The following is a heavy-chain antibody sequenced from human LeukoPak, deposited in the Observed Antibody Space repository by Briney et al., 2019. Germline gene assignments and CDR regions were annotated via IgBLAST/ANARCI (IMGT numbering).Heavy chain of an antibody. J-gene: IGHJ4*02. CDR2: INHSGST. D-gene: IGHD3-3*01. Sequence: TSETLSLTCAVYGGSFSGYYWSWIRQPPGKGLEWIGEINHSGSTNYNPSLKSRVTISVDTSKNQFSLKLSSVTAADTAVYYCARAQKRITIFGTDPAKGTYYFDYWGQGTLVTVSS. CDR3: ARAQKRITIFGTDPAKGTYYFDY. V-gene: IGHV4-34*01. CDR1: GGSFSGYY.